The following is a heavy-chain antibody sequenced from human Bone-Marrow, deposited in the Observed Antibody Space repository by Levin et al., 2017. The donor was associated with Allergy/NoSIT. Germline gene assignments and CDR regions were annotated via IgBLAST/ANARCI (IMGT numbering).Heavy chain of an antibody. CDR3: ARAFYYDSSGNYRSAFDL. D-gene: IGHD3-22*01. Sequence: KISCKASGGSFSSYPINWVRQAPGQGLERMGRIIPMPGITNYTQNFQERVTITADRSTSTAYMELSSLRSEDTAVYYCARAFYYDSSGNYRSAFDLWGQGTRVTVSS. V-gene: IGHV1-69*04. J-gene: IGHJ3*01. CDR1: GGSFSSYP. CDR2: IIPMPGIT.